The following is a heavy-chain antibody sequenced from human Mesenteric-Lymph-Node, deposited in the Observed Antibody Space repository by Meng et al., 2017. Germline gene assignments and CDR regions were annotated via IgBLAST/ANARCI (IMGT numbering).Heavy chain of an antibody. Sequence: ASVLIFCWASGYTFTSSGISWVRQAPGEGLEWMGWISPYNGNTNYIQKFQGRVTMTADTSTTTAYMKLRSLTSDDTAVDYCARDRSTSWYYFYFWGQGTLVTVSS. J-gene: IGHJ4*02. D-gene: IGHD6-13*01. CDR1: GYTFTSSG. CDR3: ARDRSTSWYYFYF. V-gene: IGHV1-18*01. CDR2: ISPYNGNT.